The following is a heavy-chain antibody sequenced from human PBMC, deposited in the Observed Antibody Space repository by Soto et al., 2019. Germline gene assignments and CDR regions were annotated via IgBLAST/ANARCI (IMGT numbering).Heavy chain of an antibody. CDR2: INHSGST. CDR3: ARGGALQPTTT. CDR1: GGSVSSSNYY. J-gene: IGHJ5*02. V-gene: IGHV4-39*01. Sequence: SETLSLTSTVSGGSVSSSNYYWGWIRQPPGKGLEWIGSINHSGSTNYNPSLKSRVTISVDTSKNQFSLKLSSVTAADTAVYYCARGGALQPTTTWGQGTLVTVSS. D-gene: IGHD1-26*01.